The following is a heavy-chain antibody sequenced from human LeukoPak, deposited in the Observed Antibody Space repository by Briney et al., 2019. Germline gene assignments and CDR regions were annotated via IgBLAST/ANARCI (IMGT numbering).Heavy chain of an antibody. Sequence: SETLSLTCTVSGGSISSSSYYWGWIRQAPGKGLEWIGSIYYSGSTYYNPSLKSRVTISVDTSKNQFSLKLSSVTAADTAVYYCARGGEMATIVFDYWGQGTLVTVSS. J-gene: IGHJ4*02. CDR1: GGSISSSSYY. D-gene: IGHD5-24*01. CDR2: IYYSGST. V-gene: IGHV4-39*07. CDR3: ARGGEMATIVFDY.